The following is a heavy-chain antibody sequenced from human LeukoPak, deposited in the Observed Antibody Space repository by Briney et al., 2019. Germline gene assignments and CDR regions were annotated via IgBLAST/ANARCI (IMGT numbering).Heavy chain of an antibody. D-gene: IGHD4-23*01. CDR1: GGSISSGGYY. V-gene: IGHV4-31*03. J-gene: IGHJ3*02. CDR2: IYYSGST. CDR3: ARGYYGGTVYDI. Sequence: PSQTLSLTCTVSGGSISSGGYYWSWIRQHPGKGLEGIGYIYYSGSTYYNPSLKSRVTISVDTSKNQFSLKLSSVTAADTAVYYCARGYYGGTVYDIWGQGTMVTVSS.